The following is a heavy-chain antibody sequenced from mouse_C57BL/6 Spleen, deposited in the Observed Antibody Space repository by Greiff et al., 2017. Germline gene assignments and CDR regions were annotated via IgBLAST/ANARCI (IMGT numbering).Heavy chain of an antibody. V-gene: IGHV3-6*01. CDR2: ISYDGSN. CDR3: ARDLTHYSPFAY. D-gene: IGHD2-12*01. Sequence: EVKLMESGPGLVKPSQSLSLTCSVTGYSITSGYYWNWIRQFPGNKLEWMGYISYDGSNNYNPSLKNRISITRDTSKNQFFLKLNSVTTEDTATYDCARDLTHYSPFAYWGQGTLVTVSA. J-gene: IGHJ3*01. CDR1: GYSITSGYY.